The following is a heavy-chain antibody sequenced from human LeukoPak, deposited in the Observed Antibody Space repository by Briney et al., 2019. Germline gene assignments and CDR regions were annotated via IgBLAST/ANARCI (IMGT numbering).Heavy chain of an antibody. Sequence: GGSLRLSCAASGFTFSSYWMHWVRQAPGKGLVWVSRINSDGSSTSYVDSVKGRFTISRDNAKNTLYLQMNSLRAEDTAVYYCARDHDSSGYYSNTFDYWGQGTLVTVSS. CDR3: ARDHDSSGYYSNTFDY. V-gene: IGHV3-74*01. J-gene: IGHJ4*02. CDR2: INSDGSST. CDR1: GFTFSSYW. D-gene: IGHD3-22*01.